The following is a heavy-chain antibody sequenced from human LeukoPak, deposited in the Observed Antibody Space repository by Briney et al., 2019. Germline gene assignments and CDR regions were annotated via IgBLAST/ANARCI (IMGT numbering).Heavy chain of an antibody. D-gene: IGHD3-22*01. V-gene: IGHV3-33*01. CDR3: ARDEVVITVLYYYYGMDV. CDR1: GFTFSSYG. J-gene: IGHJ6*02. CDR2: IWYDGSNK. Sequence: GGSLRLSCAASGFTFSSYGMHWVRQAPGKGLEWVAVIWYDGSNKYYADSVKGRFTISRDNSKNTLYLQMNSLGAEDTAVYYCARDEVVITVLYYYYGMDVWGQGTTVTVSS.